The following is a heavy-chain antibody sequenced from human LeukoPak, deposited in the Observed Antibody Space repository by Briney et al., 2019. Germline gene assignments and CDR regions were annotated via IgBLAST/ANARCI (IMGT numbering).Heavy chain of an antibody. V-gene: IGHV3-30*14. Sequence: GGSLRLSCAASGFTFNHYALHWVRQAPGKGLEWVAIISNDGSNTYYADSLKGRFTISRDNSKNTLYLQMGSLRAEDMAVYYCARGLVEDFDYWGQGTLVTVSS. CDR2: ISNDGSNT. CDR3: ARGLVEDFDY. J-gene: IGHJ4*02. D-gene: IGHD1-26*01. CDR1: GFTFNHYA.